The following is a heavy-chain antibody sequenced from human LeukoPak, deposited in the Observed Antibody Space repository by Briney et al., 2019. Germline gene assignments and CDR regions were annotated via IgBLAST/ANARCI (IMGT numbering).Heavy chain of an antibody. Sequence: SETLSLACAVYGGSFSGYYWSWIRQPPGKGLEWIGEINHSGSTNYNPSLKSRVTISVDTSKNQFSLKLSSVTAADTAVYYCATQTLRSWFDPWGQGTLVTVSS. V-gene: IGHV4-34*01. D-gene: IGHD3-16*01. J-gene: IGHJ5*02. CDR3: ATQTLRSWFDP. CDR1: GGSFSGYY. CDR2: INHSGST.